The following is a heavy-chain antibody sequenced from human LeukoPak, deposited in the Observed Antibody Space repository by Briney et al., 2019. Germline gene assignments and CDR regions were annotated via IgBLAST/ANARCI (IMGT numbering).Heavy chain of an antibody. CDR1: GYTFTSYG. J-gene: IGHJ5*02. CDR2: IITYSGNT. CDR3: ARDMKRSRARWENLGFDP. Sequence: GASVKVSCKASGYTFTSYGISWVRQAPGQGLEGMGWIITYSGNTNYAQKLQGRGTMTTGTATSPAYMELRSLRSDATAVYYCARDMKRSRARWENLGFDPWGQGTLVTVSS. D-gene: IGHD1-26*01. V-gene: IGHV1-18*01.